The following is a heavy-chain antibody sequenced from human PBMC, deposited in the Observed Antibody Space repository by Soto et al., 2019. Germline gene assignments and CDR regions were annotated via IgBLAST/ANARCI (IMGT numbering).Heavy chain of an antibody. D-gene: IGHD1-20*01. V-gene: IGHV1-18*01. CDR1: GYTFTSYG. J-gene: IGHJ5*02. CDR2: ISAYNGNT. CDR3: ARDLLGINWNLGPYNWFDP. Sequence: ASVKVSFKASGYTFTSYGISWVRQAPGQGLEWMGWISAYNGNTNYAQKLQGRVTMTTDTSTSTAYMELRSLRSDDTAVYYCARDLLGINWNLGPYNWFDPWGQGTLVTVSS.